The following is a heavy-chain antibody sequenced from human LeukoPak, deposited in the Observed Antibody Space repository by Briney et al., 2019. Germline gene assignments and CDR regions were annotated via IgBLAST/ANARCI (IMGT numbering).Heavy chain of an antibody. Sequence: GGSLRLSCAASGFTFSSYAMSWVRQAPGKGLEWVSAISGSGGSTYYADSVKGRFTIFRDNSKNTLYLQMNSLRAEDTAVYYCASLFWDSSGYYPPDAFDIWGQGTMVTVSS. CDR1: GFTFSSYA. CDR2: ISGSGGST. D-gene: IGHD3-22*01. V-gene: IGHV3-23*01. CDR3: ASLFWDSSGYYPPDAFDI. J-gene: IGHJ3*02.